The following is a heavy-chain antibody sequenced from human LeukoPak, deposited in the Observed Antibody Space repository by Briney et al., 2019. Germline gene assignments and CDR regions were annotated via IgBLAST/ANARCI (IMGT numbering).Heavy chain of an antibody. CDR2: ISSSGDTR. V-gene: IGHV3-48*03. J-gene: IGHJ4*02. Sequence: GGSLRLSCAASAFAFSVYEMYWVRQAPGKGLEWVSYISSSGDTRYYADSVKGRFTISRDNAKNSLYLQMNSLRAEDTAVYYCATLTVASTFDYWGQGALVTVSS. CDR1: AFAFSVYE. CDR3: ATLTVASTFDY. D-gene: IGHD6-19*01.